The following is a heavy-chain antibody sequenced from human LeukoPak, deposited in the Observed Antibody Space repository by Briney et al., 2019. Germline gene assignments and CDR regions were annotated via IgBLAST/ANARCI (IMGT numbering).Heavy chain of an antibody. CDR2: ISYDGSDH. Sequence: GGSLRLSCEASGFTFSTFAMHWVRQAPGKGLEWVALISYDGSDHYYADSVKGRFTISRDDSKNTLYLQMNNLRLEDTALYYCVKESEDSSGWATRYYFDYWGQGSLVTVSS. D-gene: IGHD6-19*01. CDR1: GFTFSTFA. CDR3: VKESEDSSGWATRYYFDY. V-gene: IGHV3-30-3*01. J-gene: IGHJ4*02.